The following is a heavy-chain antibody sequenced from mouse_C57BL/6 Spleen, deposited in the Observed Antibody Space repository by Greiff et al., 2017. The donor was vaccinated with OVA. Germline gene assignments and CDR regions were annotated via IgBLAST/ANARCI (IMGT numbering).Heavy chain of an antibody. Sequence: QVPLKESGAELVRPGASVKLSCKASGSTFTDYFINWVKQRPGQGLEWIARIYPGSGNTYYNEKFKGKATMTAATSSSTAYMKLSSLTSEDSAVYVCARAWYYGSSCFDYWGQGTTLTVSS. CDR3: ARAWYYGSSCFDY. CDR1: GSTFTDYF. CDR2: IYPGSGNT. V-gene: IGHV1-76*01. D-gene: IGHD1-1*01. J-gene: IGHJ2*01.